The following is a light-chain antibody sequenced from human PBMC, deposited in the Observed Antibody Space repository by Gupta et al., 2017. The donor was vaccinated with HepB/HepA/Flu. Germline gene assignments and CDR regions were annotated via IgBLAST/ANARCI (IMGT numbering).Light chain of an antibody. CDR1: QSLLHSDGKNY. CDR3: RQRIQDPQT. J-gene: IGKJ1*01. CDR2: EGS. V-gene: IGKV2D-29*01. Sequence: EIVITHPPLSLSVTPGQPASISCKSSQSLLHSDGKNYLYWYLQKPGQPPQLLIYEGSNRGSGVPDRFSGRGSGTDFTLKISRVEADDVGVYYCRQRIQDPQTFGQGTKVEIK.